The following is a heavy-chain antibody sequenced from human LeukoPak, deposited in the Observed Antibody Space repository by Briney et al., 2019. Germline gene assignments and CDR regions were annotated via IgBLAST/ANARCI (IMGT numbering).Heavy chain of an antibody. CDR2: INWNGGST. Sequence: GGSLRLSCAASGFTFSSYSMNWVRQAPGKGLEWVSGINWNGGSTGYADSVKGRFTISRDNAKNSLYLQMNSLRAEDTALYHCAREGLSGYSGYDPPHFDYWGQGTLVTVSS. V-gene: IGHV3-20*01. J-gene: IGHJ4*02. CDR1: GFTFSSYS. CDR3: AREGLSGYSGYDPPHFDY. D-gene: IGHD5-12*01.